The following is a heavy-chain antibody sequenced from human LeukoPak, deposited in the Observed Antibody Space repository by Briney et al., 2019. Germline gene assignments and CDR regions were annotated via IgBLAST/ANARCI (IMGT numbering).Heavy chain of an antibody. V-gene: IGHV1-69*04. CDR3: ARAGIAAAGTSDY. CDR1: GGTFSCYA. J-gene: IGHJ4*02. CDR2: IIPILGIA. D-gene: IGHD6-13*01. Sequence: SVKVSCKASGGTFSCYAISWVRQAPGQGLEWMGRIIPILGIANYAQKFQGRVTITADKSTSTAYMELSSLRSEDTAVYYCARAGIAAAGTSDYWGQGTLVIVSS.